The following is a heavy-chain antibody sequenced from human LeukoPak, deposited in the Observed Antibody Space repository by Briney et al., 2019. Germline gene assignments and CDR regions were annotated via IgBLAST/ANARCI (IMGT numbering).Heavy chain of an antibody. CDR1: GFTFSSYG. J-gene: IGHJ4*02. V-gene: IGHV3-30*02. CDR3: AKRSDYFFDY. D-gene: IGHD3-10*01. CDR2: IRYDESNK. Sequence: GGSLRLSCAASGFTFSSYGMHWVRQAPGKGLEWVASIRYDESNKYYADSVKGRFTIARDNSKNTLYLQMNSLRAEDTAVYYCAKRSDYFFDYWGQGTLVTVSS.